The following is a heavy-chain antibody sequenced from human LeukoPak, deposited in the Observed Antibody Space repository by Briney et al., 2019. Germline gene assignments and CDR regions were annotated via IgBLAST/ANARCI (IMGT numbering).Heavy chain of an antibody. CDR2: ISYDGSNE. D-gene: IGHD2-15*01. V-gene: IGHV3-30-3*01. CDR3: ASDRAYCSGGSCYSGLDY. Sequence: GRSLRLSCAASGFTFSSYGMHWVRQAPGKGPEWVAVISYDGSNEYYADSVRGRFTISRDNSKNTVYLQMNSLRPEDTAVYYCASDRAYCSGGSCYSGLDYWGQGTLVTVSS. CDR1: GFTFSSYG. J-gene: IGHJ4*02.